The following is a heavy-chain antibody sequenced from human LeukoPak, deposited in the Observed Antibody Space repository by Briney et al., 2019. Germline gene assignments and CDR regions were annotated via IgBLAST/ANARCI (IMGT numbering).Heavy chain of an antibody. CDR1: GFTFSSYA. CDR2: ITNSGGGT. D-gene: IGHD1-26*01. V-gene: IGHV3-21*04. CDR3: ARDSGTSDAFDI. J-gene: IGHJ3*02. Sequence: GGSLRLSCEASGFTFSSYAMTWVRQAPGKGLEWVSAITNSGGGTYYADSVKGRFTISRDNAKNSLYLQMNSLRAEDTAVYYCARDSGTSDAFDIWGQGTMVTVSS.